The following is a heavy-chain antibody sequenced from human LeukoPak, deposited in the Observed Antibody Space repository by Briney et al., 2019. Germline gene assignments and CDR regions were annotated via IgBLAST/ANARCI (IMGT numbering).Heavy chain of an antibody. D-gene: IGHD3-22*01. CDR2: VYPGDSDT. CDR3: ARGLQYDSSGYFAAF. J-gene: IGHJ4*01. Sequence: GESLKISCKASGYSFTRYWIGWVRQKPGKGLEWVGIVYPGDSDTIYSPSFQGQATISADRSITTAYLELYRLKASDTATYFCARGLQYDSSGYFAAFWGRGTLVTVSS. CDR1: GYSFTRYW. V-gene: IGHV5-51*01.